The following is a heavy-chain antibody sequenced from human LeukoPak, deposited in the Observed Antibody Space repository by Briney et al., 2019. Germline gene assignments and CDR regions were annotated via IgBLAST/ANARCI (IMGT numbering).Heavy chain of an antibody. CDR1: GFTLSNYW. D-gene: IGHD2-2*01. V-gene: IGHV3-74*01. Sequence: GGSLRLSCAASGFTLSNYWMHWVRQAPGKGLVWVLRINSDGSSTSHADSVKGRFTISRDNAKSTLYLQMNSLRSEDTAVYYCARGPQRGAAANYYGMDVWGQGTTVTVSS. CDR2: INSDGSST. CDR3: ARGPQRGAAANYYGMDV. J-gene: IGHJ6*02.